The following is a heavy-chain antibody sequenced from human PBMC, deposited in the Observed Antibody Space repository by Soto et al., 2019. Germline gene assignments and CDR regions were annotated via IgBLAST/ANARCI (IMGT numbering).Heavy chain of an antibody. CDR3: ERYNRVTPDY. D-gene: IGHD1-20*01. Sequence: ASETLSLTCTVSGGSISSGGYYWSWILQHPGKGLEWIRYIYYIGSTYYNPSLKSRFTISVDTSKNQFSLKLSSVTAADTAVYYCERYNRVTPDYWGQGTLVTVSS. CDR2: IYYIGST. J-gene: IGHJ4*02. V-gene: IGHV4-31*03. CDR1: GGSISSGGYY.